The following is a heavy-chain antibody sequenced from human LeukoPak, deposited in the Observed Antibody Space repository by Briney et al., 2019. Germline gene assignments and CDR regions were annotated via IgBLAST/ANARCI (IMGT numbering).Heavy chain of an antibody. D-gene: IGHD6-19*01. J-gene: IGHJ4*02. CDR2: IRSKAYGGTT. CDR3: TREAVAGTPGYFDY. CDR1: GFTFGDYA. Sequence: GGSLRLSCTASGFTFGDYAMSWVRQAPGKGLEWVGFIRSKAYGGTTEYAASVKGRFTISRVDSKSIAYLQMNSLKTEDTAVYYCTREAVAGTPGYFDYWGQGTLVTVSS. V-gene: IGHV3-49*04.